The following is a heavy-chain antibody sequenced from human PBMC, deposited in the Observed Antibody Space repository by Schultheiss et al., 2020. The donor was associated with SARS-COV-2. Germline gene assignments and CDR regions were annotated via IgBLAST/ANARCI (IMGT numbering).Heavy chain of an antibody. D-gene: IGHD2-8*02. CDR2: INPSGGST. J-gene: IGHJ5*02. Sequence: ASVKVSCKASGYTFTSYYMHWVRQAPGQGLEWMGIINPSGGSTSYAQKFQGRVTMTRDTSTSTVYMELSSLRSEDTAVYYCAADHGSWMYWSESSNPNWFDPWGQGTLVTVSS. CDR1: GYTFTSYY. CDR3: AADHGSWMYWSESSNPNWFDP. V-gene: IGHV1-46*01.